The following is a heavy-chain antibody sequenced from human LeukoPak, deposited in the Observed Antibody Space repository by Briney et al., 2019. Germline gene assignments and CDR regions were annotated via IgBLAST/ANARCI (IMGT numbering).Heavy chain of an antibody. D-gene: IGHD3-22*01. CDR3: ASDPAKIYYDSSGPGAY. CDR2: INPNSGGT. V-gene: IGHV1-2*02. CDR1: GYTFTSYY. J-gene: IGHJ4*02. Sequence: ASVRVSFRASGYTFTSYYMHWVRQAPGQGLEWMGWINPNSGGTNYAQKFQGRVTMTRDTSISTAYMELSRLRSDDTAVYYCASDPAKIYYDSSGPGAYWGQGTLVTVSS.